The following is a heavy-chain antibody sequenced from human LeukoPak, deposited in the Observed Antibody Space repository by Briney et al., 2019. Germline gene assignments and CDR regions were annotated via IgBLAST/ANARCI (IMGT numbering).Heavy chain of an antibody. Sequence: ASVKVSCKASGYTFTSYGISWVRQAPGQGLEWMGWISAYNGNTNYAQKLQGRVNMTTDTSTSTAYMELRSLRSDDTAVYYCARAGGRGYCSSTSCFGDFDYWGQGTLVTVSS. V-gene: IGHV1-18*01. CDR1: GYTFTSYG. D-gene: IGHD2-2*01. CDR3: ARAGGRGYCSSTSCFGDFDY. CDR2: ISAYNGNT. J-gene: IGHJ4*02.